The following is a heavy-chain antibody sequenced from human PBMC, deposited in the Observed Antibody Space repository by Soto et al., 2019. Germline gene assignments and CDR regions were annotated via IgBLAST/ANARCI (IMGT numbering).Heavy chain of an antibody. D-gene: IGHD4-17*01. CDR2: IWYDGSNK. J-gene: IGHJ4*02. V-gene: IGHV3-33*01. CDR3: ARDLTTVVTSKPNDY. CDR1: GFTFSSYG. Sequence: ESGGGVVQPGRSPRLSCAASGFTFSSYGMHWVRQAPGKGLEWVAVIWYDGSNKYYADSVKGRFTISRDNSKNTLYLQMNSLRAEDTAVYYCARDLTTVVTSKPNDYWGQGTLVTVSS.